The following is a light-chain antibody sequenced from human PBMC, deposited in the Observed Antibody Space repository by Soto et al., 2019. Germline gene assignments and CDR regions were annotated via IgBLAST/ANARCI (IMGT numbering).Light chain of an antibody. CDR1: SSDVGGYNF. CDR3: SSYAGSNNDV. V-gene: IGLV2-8*01. CDR2: EVS. Sequence: QSVLTQPPSASGSPGQSVTISCTGTSSDVGGYNFVSWYQHHPCKAPKLMIYEVSKQPSGVPDRFSGSKSGNTASLTVSGLQDEDEADYYCSSYAGSNNDVFGTGTKLTVL. J-gene: IGLJ1*01.